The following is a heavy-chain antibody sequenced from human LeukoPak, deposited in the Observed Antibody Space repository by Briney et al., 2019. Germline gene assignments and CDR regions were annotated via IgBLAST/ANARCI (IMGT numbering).Heavy chain of an antibody. Sequence: GRSLRLSCAASGFTFSSYGMHWVRQAPGKGLEWVVVISYDGSNKYYADSVKGRFTISRDNSKNTLYLQMNSLRAEDTAVYYCAKGGYGSGRKRYYFDYWGQGTLVTVSS. CDR3: AKGGYGSGRKRYYFDY. CDR2: ISYDGSNK. D-gene: IGHD3-10*01. J-gene: IGHJ4*02. V-gene: IGHV3-30*18. CDR1: GFTFSSYG.